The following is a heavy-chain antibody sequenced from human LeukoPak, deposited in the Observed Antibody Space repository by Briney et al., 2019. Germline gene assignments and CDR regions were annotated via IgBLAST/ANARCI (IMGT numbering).Heavy chain of an antibody. Sequence: GESLKISCKGSGYSFTSHWIGWVRQMPGKGLEWMGIIYPGDSNTRYSPSFQGQVTISADKSTNTAYLQWSSLKASDTAMYYCAKERWGSVDSWGQGTLVTVSS. V-gene: IGHV5-51*01. CDR2: IYPGDSNT. J-gene: IGHJ4*02. D-gene: IGHD4-23*01. CDR3: AKERWGSVDS. CDR1: GYSFTSHW.